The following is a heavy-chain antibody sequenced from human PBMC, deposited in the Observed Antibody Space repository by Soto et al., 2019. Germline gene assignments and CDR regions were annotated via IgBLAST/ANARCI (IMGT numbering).Heavy chain of an antibody. J-gene: IGHJ4*02. D-gene: IGHD7-27*01. CDR3: SRNRGSHFAF. V-gene: IGHV1-3*04. CDR1: GYTFTTYA. CDR2: FNTGNGNT. Sequence: ASVKDSCKASGYTFTTYAIHWVRQAPGQRLEWMGWFNTGNGNTKYERKFQGRFTITTDTSASTAYMELSSLRSEDTAVYYCSRNRGSHFAFSGRGTLDLVS.